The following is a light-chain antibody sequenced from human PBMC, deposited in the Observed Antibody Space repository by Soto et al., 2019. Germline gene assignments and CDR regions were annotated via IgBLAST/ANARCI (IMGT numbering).Light chain of an antibody. CDR1: QIVLYSSNNKNY. CDR2: WAS. CDR3: QQYYSTPPLT. V-gene: IGKV4-1*01. Sequence: DIVMTQSPDSLAVSLGERATINCKSSQIVLYSSNNKNYLAWYQQKPGQPPKLLIYWASTRESGVPDRFSGSGSGTDFTLTISSLQAEDVAVYYCQQYYSTPPLTFGGGTTVDIK. J-gene: IGKJ4*01.